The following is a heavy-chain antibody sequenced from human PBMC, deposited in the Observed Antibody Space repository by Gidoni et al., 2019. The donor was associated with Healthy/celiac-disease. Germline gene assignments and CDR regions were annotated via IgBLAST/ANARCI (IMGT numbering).Heavy chain of an antibody. J-gene: IGHJ5*02. CDR2: ISGSGGST. V-gene: IGHV3-23*01. D-gene: IGHD3-22*01. Sequence: EVQLLASGGGVVQPGGSLRLSCAASGFTFSSYAMSWVRQAPGKGLEWVSAISGSGGSTYYADSVKGRFTISRDNSKNTLYLQMNSLRAEDTAVYYCAKDMDYYDSSGYYQTNWFDPWGQGTLVTVSS. CDR1: GFTFSSYA. CDR3: AKDMDYYDSSGYYQTNWFDP.